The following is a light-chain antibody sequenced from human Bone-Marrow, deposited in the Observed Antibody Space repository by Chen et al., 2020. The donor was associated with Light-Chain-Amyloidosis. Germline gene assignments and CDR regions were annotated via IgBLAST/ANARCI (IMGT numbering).Light chain of an antibody. CDR1: NIGSTS. J-gene: IGLJ3*02. CDR3: QVWDRSSDRPG. V-gene: IGLV3-21*02. Sequence: SYVLTQPSSVSVAPGQTATIACGGNNIGSTSVHWYQQMPGQAPLLVVYDDSDRPSGIPERLSGSNSGNTATLTISRVEAGDEADYYCQVWDRSSDRPGFGGGTKLTVL. CDR2: DDS.